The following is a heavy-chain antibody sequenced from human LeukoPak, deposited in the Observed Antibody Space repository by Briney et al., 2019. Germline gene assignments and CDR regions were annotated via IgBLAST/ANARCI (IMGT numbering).Heavy chain of an antibody. J-gene: IGHJ4*02. Sequence: ASVKVSCKAFGYTFTSNYMHWVRQAPGQGPEWMGVISPSGGSTTYAQKFQGRVTLTRDMSTSTDYLELSSLRAEDTAVYYCAKGLRGYWGQGTLVTVSS. D-gene: IGHD4-17*01. V-gene: IGHV1-46*01. CDR2: ISPSGGST. CDR3: AKGLRGY. CDR1: GYTFTSNY.